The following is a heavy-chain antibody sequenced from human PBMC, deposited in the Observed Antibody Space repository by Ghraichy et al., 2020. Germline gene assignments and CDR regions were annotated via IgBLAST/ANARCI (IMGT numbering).Heavy chain of an antibody. CDR1: GFTFGDYA. CDR3: TRYNVLLWFGELGWFDP. V-gene: IGHV3-49*04. D-gene: IGHD3-10*01. CDR2: IRSKAYGGTT. Sequence: GGSLRLSCTASGFTFGDYAMSWVRQAPGKGLEWVGFIRSKAYGGTTEYAASVKGRFTISRDDSKSIAYLQMNSLKTEDTAVYYCTRYNVLLWFGELGWFDPWGQLILVTVSS. J-gene: IGHJ5*02.